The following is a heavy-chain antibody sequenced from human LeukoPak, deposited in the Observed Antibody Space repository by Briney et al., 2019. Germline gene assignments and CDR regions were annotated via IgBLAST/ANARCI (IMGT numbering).Heavy chain of an antibody. Sequence: GGSLRLSCAASGFTFSSHSMNWVRQAPGKGLEWVSSISSSSSYIYYADSVKGRFTISRDNAKNSLYLQMNSLRAEDTAVYYCARVPVAARPIDYWGQGTLVTVSS. CDR1: GFTFSSHS. CDR3: ARVPVAARPIDY. CDR2: ISSSSSYI. D-gene: IGHD6-6*01. V-gene: IGHV3-21*01. J-gene: IGHJ4*02.